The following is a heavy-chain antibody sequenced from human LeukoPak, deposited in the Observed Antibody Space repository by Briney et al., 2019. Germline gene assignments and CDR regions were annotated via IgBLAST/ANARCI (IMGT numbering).Heavy chain of an antibody. CDR1: GDSVSSNSAG. Sequence: SQTLSLTCAISGDSVSSNSAGWHWIRQSPSRGLEWLGRTYYRSKWYNDYAVSVKSRITINPDTSKNQFSLHLSSVTPEDTAVYYCAGSASYFGYWGQGTLVTVSS. CDR3: AGSASYFGY. D-gene: IGHD1-26*01. J-gene: IGHJ4*02. CDR2: TYYRSKWYN. V-gene: IGHV6-1*01.